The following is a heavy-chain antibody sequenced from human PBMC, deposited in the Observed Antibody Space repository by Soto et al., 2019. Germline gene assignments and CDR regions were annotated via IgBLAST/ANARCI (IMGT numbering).Heavy chain of an antibody. CDR2: IDWDDDN. J-gene: IGHJ4*02. CDR1: GLPHHNKEMC. D-gene: IGHD6-13*01. CDR3: ARMTSSTWALDY. V-gene: IGHV2-70*11. Sequence: RPKPRTPAQTLAMTCTSPGLPHHNKEMCVSWIRQPPGKALEWLARIDWDDDNYYSTSLKTRLTISKDTSKNQVVLTMTDMDPVDTATYYCARMTSSTWALDYWGQGTLVTVSS.